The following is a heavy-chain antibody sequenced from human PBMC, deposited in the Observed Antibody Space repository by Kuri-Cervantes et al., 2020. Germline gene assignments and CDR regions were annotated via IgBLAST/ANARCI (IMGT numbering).Heavy chain of an antibody. CDR2: IYYSGST. J-gene: IGHJ3*02. V-gene: IGHV4-59*01. CDR1: GGSFSGYY. CDR3: ARDKVVGVVVPAAPGAFDI. D-gene: IGHD2-2*01. Sequence: SETLSLTCAVYGGSFSGYYWSWIRQPPGKGLEWIGYIYYSGSTNYNPSLKSRVTISVDTSKNQFSLKLSSVTAADTAVYYCARDKVVGVVVPAAPGAFDIWGQGTMVTVS.